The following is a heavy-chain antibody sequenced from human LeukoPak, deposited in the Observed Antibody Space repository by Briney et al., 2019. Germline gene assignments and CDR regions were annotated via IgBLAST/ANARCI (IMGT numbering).Heavy chain of an antibody. D-gene: IGHD6-19*01. CDR3: ARVVYSSGWYGGDAFDI. CDR2: ISAYNGNT. V-gene: IGHV1-18*01. Sequence: ASVKVSCKASGYTLTSYGISWVRQAPGQGLEWMGWISAYNGNTNYAQKLQGRVTMTTDTSTSTAYMELRSLRSDDTAVYYCARVVYSSGWYGGDAFDIWGQGTMVTVSS. CDR1: GYTLTSYG. J-gene: IGHJ3*02.